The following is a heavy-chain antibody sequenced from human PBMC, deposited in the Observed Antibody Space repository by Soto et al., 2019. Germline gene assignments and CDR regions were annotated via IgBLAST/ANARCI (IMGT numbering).Heavy chain of an antibody. CDR3: ARHATTGYMSPFDS. CDR2: IDPSDSDT. J-gene: IGHJ4*02. Sequence: PGESLKISCKGSGYTFNNYWIGWVRQMPGKGLEWTGIIDPSDSDTRYRPSFQGQVTISADKSTNTVYLQWSSLKASDTAMYYCARHATTGYMSPFDSWGQGTLVTVSS. CDR1: GYTFNNYW. V-gene: IGHV5-51*01. D-gene: IGHD5-12*01.